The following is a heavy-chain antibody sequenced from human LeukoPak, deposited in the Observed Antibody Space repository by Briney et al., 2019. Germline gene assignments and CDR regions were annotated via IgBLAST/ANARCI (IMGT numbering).Heavy chain of an antibody. D-gene: IGHD3-16*02. CDR1: GYTFTSYG. CDR3: ARGFLEFSLFGKGDYWYGLDV. CDR2: VNPKSGDA. Sequence: ASVKVSCKASGYTFTSYGINWVRQVTGHGLEWLGWVNPKSGDAGFAQKFQGRVNITRSTSRTTTYMELTTLRSDDTAVYYCARGFLEFSLFGKGDYWYGLDVWGQGTTVTVSS. J-gene: IGHJ6*02. V-gene: IGHV1-8*02.